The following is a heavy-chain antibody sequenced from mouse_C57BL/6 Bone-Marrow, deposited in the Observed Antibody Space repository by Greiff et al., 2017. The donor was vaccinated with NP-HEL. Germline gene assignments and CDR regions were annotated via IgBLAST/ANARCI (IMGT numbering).Heavy chain of an antibody. CDR1: GFSLTSYG. J-gene: IGHJ1*03. CDR2: IWSGGST. V-gene: IGHV2-2*01. D-gene: IGHD1-1*01. Sequence: QVHVKQSGPGLVQPSQSLSITCTVSGFSLTSYGVHWVRQSPGKGLEWLGVIWSGGSTDYNADFISRLSFSKDNSKSQVFFKMNSLQADDTAIYYCARNPITTVVATSYWYFDVWGTGTTVTVSS. CDR3: ARNPITTVVATSYWYFDV.